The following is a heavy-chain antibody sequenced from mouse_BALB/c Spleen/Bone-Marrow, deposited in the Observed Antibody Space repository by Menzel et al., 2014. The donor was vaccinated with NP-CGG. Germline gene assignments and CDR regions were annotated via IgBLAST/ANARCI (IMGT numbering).Heavy chain of an antibody. V-gene: IGHV5-6*02. CDR2: ISSGGSYT. D-gene: IGHD2-4*01. J-gene: IGHJ2*01. Sequence: DVKLVESGGDLVKPGGSLKLSCAASGFTFSRYGMSWVRQTPDKRLEWVATISSGGSYTYYPDSVKGRFTISRDNAKNTLYLQMSSLKSEDTAMYYCARQTYYDYDGYFDYWGQGTTLTVSS. CDR1: GFTFSRYG. CDR3: ARQTYYDYDGYFDY.